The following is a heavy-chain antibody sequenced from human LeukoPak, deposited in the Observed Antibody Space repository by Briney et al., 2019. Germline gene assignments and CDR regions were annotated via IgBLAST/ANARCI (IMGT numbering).Heavy chain of an antibody. Sequence: GGSLRLSCAASGFIFSNYAMSWVRQAPGKGLEWVSSITSGGDYIYYADSVKGRFTTSRDNAKNSLSLQLNSLRVEDTAVYYCARGHYDVLAASYKWTPDYWGQGTLVTVSS. CDR2: ITSGGDYI. J-gene: IGHJ4*02. CDR3: ARGHYDVLAASYKWTPDY. D-gene: IGHD3-9*01. CDR1: GFIFSNYA. V-gene: IGHV3-21*01.